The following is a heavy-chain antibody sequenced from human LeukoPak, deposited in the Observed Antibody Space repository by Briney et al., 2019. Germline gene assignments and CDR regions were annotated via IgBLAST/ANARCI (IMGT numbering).Heavy chain of an antibody. V-gene: IGHV4-39*01. J-gene: IGHJ4*02. Sequence: PSETLFLTCTVSGDSISSGGYFWVWIRQPPGKGLEWIGSIYYSGSTYYNSSLKSRVTISVDTSKNQFSLKLSSVTAADTAVYYCARRSGWPPYYFDYWGQGTLVTVSS. D-gene: IGHD6-19*01. CDR1: GDSISSGGYF. CDR3: ARRSGWPPYYFDY. CDR2: IYYSGST.